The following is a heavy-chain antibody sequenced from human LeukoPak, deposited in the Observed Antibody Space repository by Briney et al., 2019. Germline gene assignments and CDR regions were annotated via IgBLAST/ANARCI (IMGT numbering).Heavy chain of an antibody. CDR3: AKDRSLVVVIAILFDY. D-gene: IGHD2-21*01. CDR2: ISGSGGST. Sequence: GGSLRLSRAASGFTFSSYAMSWVRQAPGKGLEWVSAISGSGGSTYYANSVKGRFTISRDNSKNTLYLQMNSLRAEDTAVYYCAKDRSLVVVIAILFDYWGQGTLVTVSS. CDR1: GFTFSSYA. V-gene: IGHV3-23*01. J-gene: IGHJ4*02.